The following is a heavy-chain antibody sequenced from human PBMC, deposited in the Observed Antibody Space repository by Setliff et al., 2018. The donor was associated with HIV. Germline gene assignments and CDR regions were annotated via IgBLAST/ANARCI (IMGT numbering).Heavy chain of an antibody. CDR3: TPLDY. J-gene: IGHJ4*02. Sequence: GGSLRLSCAVSGLTFTNYAMHWVRQAPGKGLEWVAVMSGDANSQYYADSVRGRFTISRDNSKNTVYLQMNSLRTEDTALYYCTPLDYWGQGTLVTVSS. CDR2: MSGDANSQ. D-gene: IGHD2-15*01. CDR1: GLTFTNYA. V-gene: IGHV3-30*06.